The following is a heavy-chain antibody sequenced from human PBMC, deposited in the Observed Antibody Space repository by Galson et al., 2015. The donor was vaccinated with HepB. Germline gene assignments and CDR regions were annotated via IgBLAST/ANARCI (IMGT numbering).Heavy chain of an antibody. V-gene: IGHV3-30*04. Sequence: SLRLSCAASGFTFSSYAMHWVRQAPGKGLEWVAVISYDGSNKYYADSVKGRFTISRDNSKNTLYLQMNSLRAEDTAVYYCARELASSWYSIADYWGQGTLVTVSS. CDR2: ISYDGSNK. D-gene: IGHD6-13*01. CDR1: GFTFSSYA. CDR3: ARELASSWYSIADY. J-gene: IGHJ4*02.